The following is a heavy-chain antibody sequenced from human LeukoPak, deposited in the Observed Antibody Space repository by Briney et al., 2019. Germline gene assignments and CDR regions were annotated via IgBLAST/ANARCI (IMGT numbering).Heavy chain of an antibody. CDR1: GGSISSFY. J-gene: IGHJ4*02. CDR2: IYYSGST. CDR3: ARHCVSDCGGDCYLDY. Sequence: PSETLSLTCTVSGGSISSFYWSWIRQPPGKGLERIGCIYYSGSTNYNPSLKSRVTISVDTSKNQFSLKLSSVTAADTAVYYCARHCVSDCGGDCYLDYWGQGTLVTVSS. D-gene: IGHD2-21*02. V-gene: IGHV4-59*08.